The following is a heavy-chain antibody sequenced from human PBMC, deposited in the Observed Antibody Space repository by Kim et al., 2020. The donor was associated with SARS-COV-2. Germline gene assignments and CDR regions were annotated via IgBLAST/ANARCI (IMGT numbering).Heavy chain of an antibody. CDR1: GVSFSGYY. Sequence: SETLSLTCAVYGVSFSGYYWSWIRQSPGKGLEWIGDISHSGSTNYSPSLKSRVIISVDTSKNQFSLKVTSVTAADTAVYYCAIAGGAVAGLDDWGQGTLVTVSS. J-gene: IGHJ4*02. V-gene: IGHV4-34*01. D-gene: IGHD6-19*01. CDR2: ISHSGST. CDR3: AIAGGAVAGLDD.